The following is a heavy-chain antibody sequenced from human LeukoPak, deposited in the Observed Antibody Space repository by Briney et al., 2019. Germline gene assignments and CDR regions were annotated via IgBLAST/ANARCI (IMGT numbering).Heavy chain of an antibody. CDR1: GLTFSSYA. V-gene: IGHV3-23*01. J-gene: IGHJ4*02. D-gene: IGHD2-2*01. Sequence: GGSLRLSCAASGLTFSSYAMSWVRQAPGKGLEWVSAISGSGGSTYYADSVKGRFTISRDNSKNTLYLQMNSLRAEDTAVYYCAKDRVVFGYFDYWGQGTLVTVSS. CDR3: AKDRVVFGYFDY. CDR2: ISGSGGST.